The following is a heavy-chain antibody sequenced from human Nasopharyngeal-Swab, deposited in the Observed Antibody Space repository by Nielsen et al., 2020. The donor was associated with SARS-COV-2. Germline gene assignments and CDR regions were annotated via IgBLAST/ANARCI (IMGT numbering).Heavy chain of an antibody. J-gene: IGHJ6*02. V-gene: IGHV3-30*03. Sequence: PGKGLEWVAVISYDGSNKYYADSVKGRFTISRDNSKNTLYLQMNSLRAEDTAVYYCARGGVVVVAATLYYYYGMDVWGQGTTVTVSS. D-gene: IGHD2-15*01. CDR2: ISYDGSNK. CDR3: ARGGVVVVAATLYYYYGMDV.